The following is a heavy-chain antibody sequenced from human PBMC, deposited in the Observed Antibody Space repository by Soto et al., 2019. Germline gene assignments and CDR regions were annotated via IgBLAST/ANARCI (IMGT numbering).Heavy chain of an antibody. J-gene: IGHJ6*02. D-gene: IGHD6-13*01. V-gene: IGHV5-51*01. Sequence: PGESLKISCKGSGYSFTSYWIGWVRQMPGKGLEWMGIIYPGDSDTRYSPSFQGQVTISADKSISTAYLQWSSLKASDTAMYYCASGANPAQQQHGMDVWGPGTTVTVSS. CDR3: ASGANPAQQQHGMDV. CDR1: GYSFTSYW. CDR2: IYPGDSDT.